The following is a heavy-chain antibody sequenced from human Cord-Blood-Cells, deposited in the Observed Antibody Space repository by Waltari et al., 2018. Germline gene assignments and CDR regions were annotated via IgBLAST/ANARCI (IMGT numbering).Heavy chain of an antibody. CDR2: INAGNGNT. Sequence: QVQLVQSGAEVKKPGASVKVSCKASGYTLTSYDMHWVRQAPGQRLEWMGWINAGNGNTKYSQKFQGRVTITRDTSASTAYMELSSLRSEDTAVYYCARDRGSGWPYYFDYWGQGTLVTVSS. D-gene: IGHD6-19*01. V-gene: IGHV1-3*01. J-gene: IGHJ4*02. CDR3: ARDRGSGWPYYFDY. CDR1: GYTLTSYD.